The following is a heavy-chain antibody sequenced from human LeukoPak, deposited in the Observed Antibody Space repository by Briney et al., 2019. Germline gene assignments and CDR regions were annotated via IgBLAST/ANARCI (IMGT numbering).Heavy chain of an antibody. D-gene: IGHD6-13*01. CDR1: GFTVSSNY. CDR3: ATAPNYSSSRLPFDY. J-gene: IGHJ4*02. V-gene: IGHV3-53*05. Sequence: GGSLRLSCAASGFTVSSNYMSWVRQAPGKGLEWVSVIYSGGSTYYADSVKGRFTISRDNSKNTLYLQMNSLRPDDTAVYYCATAPNYSSSRLPFDYWGQGTLVTVSS. CDR2: IYSGGST.